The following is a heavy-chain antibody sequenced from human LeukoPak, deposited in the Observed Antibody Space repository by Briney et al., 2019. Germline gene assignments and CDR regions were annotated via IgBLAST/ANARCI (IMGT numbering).Heavy chain of an antibody. D-gene: IGHD2-2*02. CDR2: IWSDGSKK. CDR1: GFTFTNNG. V-gene: IGHV3-33*01. J-gene: IGHJ4*02. Sequence: GGSLRLSCAASGFTFTNNGFHWVRQAPGKGLEWVAAIWSDGSKKHYADSVKGRFTISKDNSKNTLYLQMSSLRAEDTAVYYCARDLSYTSLDYGGQGTLVTVSS. CDR3: ARDLSYTSLDY.